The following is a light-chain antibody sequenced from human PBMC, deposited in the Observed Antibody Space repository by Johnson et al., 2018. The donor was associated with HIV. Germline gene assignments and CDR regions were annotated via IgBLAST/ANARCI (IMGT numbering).Light chain of an antibody. CDR3: GIWDASLSPLYV. Sequence: QSILTQPPSVSAAPGQRVNISCSGNISNIESYFVSWYQQLPGAAPTPLIYEDNKRPSGIPDRFSGSKSGATATLGITGLQTGDEADYYCGIWDASLSPLYVFGSGTTITVL. CDR2: EDN. V-gene: IGLV1-51*02. J-gene: IGLJ1*01. CDR1: ISNIESYF.